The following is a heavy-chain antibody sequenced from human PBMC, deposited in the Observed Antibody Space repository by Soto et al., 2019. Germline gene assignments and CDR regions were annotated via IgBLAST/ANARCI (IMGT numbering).Heavy chain of an antibody. J-gene: IGHJ4*02. CDR1: GGSISSYY. V-gene: IGHV4-59*01. CDR3: ARAPRGNYGYPSYFDY. D-gene: IGHD3-10*01. Sequence: QVQLQESGPGLLKPSETLSLTCTVSGGSISSYYWSWIRQPPGKGLEWIGYIYYSGSTNYNPSLKSRVTISVDTSKNQFSLKLSSMTAADTAVYYCARAPRGNYGYPSYFDYWGQGTLVTVSS. CDR2: IYYSGST.